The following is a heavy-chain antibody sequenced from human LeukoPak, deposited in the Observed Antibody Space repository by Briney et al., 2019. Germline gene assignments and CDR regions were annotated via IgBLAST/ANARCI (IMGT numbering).Heavy chain of an antibody. D-gene: IGHD2-15*01. J-gene: IGHJ4*02. V-gene: IGHV5-51*01. CDR3: ARPPSCSGGSCYSPIAY. CDR1: GYSFTCYW. Sequence: GEALKISCKGSGYSFTCYWIGWVRQMPGKGLEWMGIIYPGDSDTRYSPSFQGQVTISADKSISAAYLQWSSLKASDTAMYYCARPPSCSGGSCYSPIAYWGQETLVTASS. CDR2: IYPGDSDT.